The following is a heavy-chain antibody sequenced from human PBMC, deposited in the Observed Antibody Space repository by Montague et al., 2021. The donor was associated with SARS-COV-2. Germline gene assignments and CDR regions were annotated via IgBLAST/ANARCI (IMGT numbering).Heavy chain of an antibody. CDR3: ARAYCGGDCNYVYIWFDS. D-gene: IGHD2-21*01. CDR2: IKHSGRT. Sequence: SETLSLTCAVSGGSFSDDHWSWIRQPPGKGLEWIGDIKHSGRTNXXPSLKSRVTISVDTSKNQFSLKLTSVTAADTAIYYCARAYCGGDCNYVYIWFDSWGQGALVTVSS. V-gene: IGHV4-34*01. CDR1: GGSFSDDH. J-gene: IGHJ5*01.